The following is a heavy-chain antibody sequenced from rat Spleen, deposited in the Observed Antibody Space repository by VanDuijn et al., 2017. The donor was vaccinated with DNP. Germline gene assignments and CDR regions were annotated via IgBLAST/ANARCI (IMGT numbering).Heavy chain of an antibody. V-gene: IGHV5S23*01. CDR2: ISTGGGNT. CDR1: GFTFGDYA. J-gene: IGHJ2*01. D-gene: IGHD4-3*01. Sequence: EVQLVESGGGLVQPGNSLKLSCAASGFTFGDYAMAWVRQAPTKGLEWVASISTGGGNTYYRDSVKGRFTISRDNAKSTLYLQMDSLRSEETATYFCATQVHNSGSSWGQGVMVTVSS. CDR3: ATQVHNSGSS.